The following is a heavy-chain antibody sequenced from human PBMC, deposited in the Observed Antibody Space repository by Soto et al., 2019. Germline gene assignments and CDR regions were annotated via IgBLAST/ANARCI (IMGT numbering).Heavy chain of an antibody. D-gene: IGHD5-12*01. J-gene: IGHJ3*02. V-gene: IGHV4-39*01. CDR2: IYYSGST. CDR1: GGSISSSSYY. CDR3: ARRGAVATGAFDI. Sequence: QLQLQESGPGLVKPSETLSLTCTVSGGSISSSSYYWGWIRQPPGKGLEWIGSIYYSGSTYYNPSLKSRVTISVDTSKNQFSLKLSSVTAADTAVYYCARRGAVATGAFDIWGQGTMVTVSS.